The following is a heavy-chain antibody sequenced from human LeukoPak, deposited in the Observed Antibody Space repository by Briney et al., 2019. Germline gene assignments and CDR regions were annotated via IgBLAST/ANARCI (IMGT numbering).Heavy chain of an antibody. CDR1: GYTFTSYY. V-gene: IGHV1-2*02. Sequence: GASAKVSCKASGYTFTSYYIHWVRQAPGQGLEWMGWINPNSGGTNYAQKFQGRVTMTRDTSISTAYMELSRLRSDDTAVYYCARVGPYCGGDCYSDYWGQGTLVTVSS. CDR3: ARVGPYCGGDCYSDY. CDR2: INPNSGGT. J-gene: IGHJ4*02. D-gene: IGHD2-21*02.